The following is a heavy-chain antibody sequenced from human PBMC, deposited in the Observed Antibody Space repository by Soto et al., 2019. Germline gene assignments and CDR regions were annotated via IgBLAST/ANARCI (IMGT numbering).Heavy chain of an antibody. V-gene: IGHV4-59*01. J-gene: IGHJ6*03. CDR2: IYYSGST. CDR3: ARDSSSWYGAENYMDV. CDR1: GGSISSYY. D-gene: IGHD6-13*01. Sequence: SETLSLTCTVSGGSISSYYWSWIRQPPGKGLEWIGYIYYSGSTNYNPSLKSRVTISVDTSKNQFSLKLSSVTAADTAVYYCARDSSSWYGAENYMDVWGKGTTVTVSS.